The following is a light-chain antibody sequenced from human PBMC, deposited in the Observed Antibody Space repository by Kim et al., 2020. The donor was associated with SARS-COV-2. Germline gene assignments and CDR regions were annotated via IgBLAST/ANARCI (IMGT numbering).Light chain of an antibody. Sequence: SASVGDRVTIPCRASQSIDTWLAWYQQRPGGAPSLLIYKASNLQRGVPSRFSGSGSGTEFSLTISSLQPDDFATYFCQQYNSFSWTFGQGTRWIS. J-gene: IGKJ1*01. CDR3: QQYNSFSWT. V-gene: IGKV1-5*03. CDR1: QSIDTW. CDR2: KAS.